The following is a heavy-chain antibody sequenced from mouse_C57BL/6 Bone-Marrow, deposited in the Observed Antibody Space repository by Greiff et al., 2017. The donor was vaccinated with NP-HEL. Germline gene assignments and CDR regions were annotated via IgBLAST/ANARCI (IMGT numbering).Heavy chain of an antibody. CDR3: ARRPYSNYPLWAMDY. CDR1: EYEFPSHD. Sequence: EVQVVESGGGLVQPGESLKLSCESNEYEFPSHDMSWVRKTPEKRLELVAAINSDGGSTYYPDTMERRFIISRDNTKKTQYLQMSSLRSEDTALYYCARRPYSNYPLWAMDYWGQGTSVTVSS. CDR2: INSDGGST. V-gene: IGHV5-2*01. D-gene: IGHD2-5*01. J-gene: IGHJ4*01.